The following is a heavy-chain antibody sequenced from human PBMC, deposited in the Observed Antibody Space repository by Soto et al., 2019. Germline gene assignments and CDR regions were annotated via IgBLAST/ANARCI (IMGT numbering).Heavy chain of an antibody. J-gene: IGHJ5*02. D-gene: IGHD2-15*01. V-gene: IGHV4-34*01. Sequence: QVQLQQWGAGLLKPSETLSLTCAVYGGSFSGYYWSWIRQPPGKGLEWIGEINHSGSTNYNPSLKSRVTIAVDTSKNQFSLKLSSVTAADTAVYYWARGGRGHWFDPWGQGTLVTVSS. CDR2: INHSGST. CDR1: GGSFSGYY. CDR3: ARGGRGHWFDP.